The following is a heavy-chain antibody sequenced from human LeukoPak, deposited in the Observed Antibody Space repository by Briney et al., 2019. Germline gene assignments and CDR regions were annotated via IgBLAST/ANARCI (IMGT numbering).Heavy chain of an antibody. V-gene: IGHV3-48*03. CDR1: GFTFSSYW. CDR2: ISSSGSTI. D-gene: IGHD3-10*02. CDR3: AELGITMIGGV. Sequence: GGSLRLSCAASGFTFSSYWMSWVRLAPGKGLEWVSYISSSGSTIYYADSGKGRFTISRDNAENSLYLQMNSLRAEDTAVYYCAELGITMIGGVWGKGTTVTISS. J-gene: IGHJ6*04.